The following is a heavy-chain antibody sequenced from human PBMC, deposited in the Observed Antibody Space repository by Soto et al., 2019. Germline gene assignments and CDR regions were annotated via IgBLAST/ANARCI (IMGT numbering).Heavy chain of an antibody. V-gene: IGHV3-30-3*01. CDR1: GFSFRNFA. D-gene: IGHD1-1*01. J-gene: IGHJ4*02. CDR3: ARGRRVGQLWLTPCDQ. CDR2: VSYAGNNK. Sequence: QVQLVESGGGVVQPGRSLRLSCAASGFSFRNFAMHWVRQAPGKGPEWVAIVSYAGNNKFYADSVKGRFTISRDDLEDTLYLQMDSLRVEDTALYHCARGRRVGQLWLTPCDQWGRGTLVTVSS.